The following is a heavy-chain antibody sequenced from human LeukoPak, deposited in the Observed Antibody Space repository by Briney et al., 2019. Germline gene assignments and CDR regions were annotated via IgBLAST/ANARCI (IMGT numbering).Heavy chain of an antibody. CDR2: IYYSGST. J-gene: IGHJ4*02. Sequence: SETLSLTCTVSGGSISSSSYSWGWIRQPPGKGLEWIGSIYYSGSTYYNPSLKSRVTISVDTSKNQFSLKLSSVTAADTAVYYCEGAEGQKMPYSWGQGTLVTVSS. V-gene: IGHV4-39*01. CDR3: EGAEGQKMPYS. CDR1: GGSISSSSYS. D-gene: IGHD2-2*01.